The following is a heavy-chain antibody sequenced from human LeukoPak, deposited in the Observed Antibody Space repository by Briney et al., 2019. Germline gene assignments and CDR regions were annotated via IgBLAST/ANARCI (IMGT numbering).Heavy chain of an antibody. D-gene: IGHD1-26*01. J-gene: IGHJ4*02. CDR1: GFTFSSYE. CDR2: ISSSGSTI. CDR3: ARGLYSGSSDY. Sequence: GGSLRLSCAASGFTFSSYEMNWVRQAPGKGLEWVSYISSSGSTIYYADSVKGRFTISRDNAKNSLYLQMNSLRAEDTALYYCARGLYSGSSDYWGQGTLVTVSS. V-gene: IGHV3-48*03.